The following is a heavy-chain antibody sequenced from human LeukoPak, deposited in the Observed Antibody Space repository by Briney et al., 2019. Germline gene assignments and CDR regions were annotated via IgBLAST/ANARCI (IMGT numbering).Heavy chain of an antibody. J-gene: IGHJ4*02. Sequence: GGSLRLSCAASGFTFSSYAMSWVRQAPGKGLEWVSAISGSGGSTYYADSVKGRFTISRDNSKNTLYLQMNSLRAEDTAVYYCAKDLYVSAEMATNYFGGFDYWGQGTLVTVSS. CDR2: ISGSGGST. CDR3: AKDLYVSAEMATNYFGGFDY. V-gene: IGHV3-23*01. CDR1: GFTFSSYA. D-gene: IGHD5-24*01.